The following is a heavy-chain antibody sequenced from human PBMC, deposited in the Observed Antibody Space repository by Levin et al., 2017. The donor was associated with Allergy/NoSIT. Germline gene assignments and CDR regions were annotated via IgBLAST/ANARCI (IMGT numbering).Heavy chain of an antibody. Sequence: SSETLSLTCTVSGGSISSSSYFWGWIRQPPGKGLEWIGSIYYSGVTYDNPSLKSRLTISQDTSKNQFSLRLTSVTAADTAVYFCARRPMGHGIDIWGQGTMVTVSS. CDR1: GGSISSSSYF. V-gene: IGHV4-39*07. D-gene: IGHD1-26*01. J-gene: IGHJ3*02. CDR2: IYYSGVT. CDR3: ARRPMGHGIDI.